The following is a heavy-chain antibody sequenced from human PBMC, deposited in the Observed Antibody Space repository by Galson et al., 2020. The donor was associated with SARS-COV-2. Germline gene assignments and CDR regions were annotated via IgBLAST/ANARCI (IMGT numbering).Heavy chain of an antibody. V-gene: IGHV4-39*01. CDR2: IYYSRSD. CDR3: ARLSYDSTANYFAFDF. CDR1: GGSITNPAYY. Sequence: ETSETLSLTCTVSGGSITNPAYYWGWIRQSPGKGLQWITSIYYSRSDSYSPSLKSRVTISVDTSKNQLSLNLRCMTAADTAVDYCARLSYDSTANYFAFDFWGQGTQVTVSS. J-gene: IGHJ4*02. D-gene: IGHD3-22*01.